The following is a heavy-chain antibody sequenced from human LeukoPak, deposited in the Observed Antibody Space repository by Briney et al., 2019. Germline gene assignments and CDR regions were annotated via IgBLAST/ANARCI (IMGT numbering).Heavy chain of an antibody. CDR2: FYHSGST. V-gene: IGHV4-4*02. Sequence: SGTLSLTCAVSGGSISSSNWWSWVRQPPGKGLEWIGEFYHSGSTNYNPYLKSRVTISVDKSKNQFSLKLSSVTAVDTAVYYCARRYYYGSGSYGIDPWGQGTLVTVSS. J-gene: IGHJ5*02. CDR3: ARRYYYGSGSYGIDP. D-gene: IGHD3-10*01. CDR1: GGSISSSNW.